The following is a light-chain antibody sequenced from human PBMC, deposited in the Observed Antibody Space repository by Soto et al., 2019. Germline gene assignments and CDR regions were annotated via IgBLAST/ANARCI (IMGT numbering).Light chain of an antibody. Sequence: VLTQPPSASGTPGQRVTISCSGSSSNIGSNTVNWYQQLPGTAPKLLIYSNNQRPSGVPDRFSGSKSGTSASLAISGLQSEDEADYYCAAWDDSLNGPVFGGGTQLTVL. J-gene: IGLJ3*02. V-gene: IGLV1-44*01. CDR2: SNN. CDR1: SSNIGSNT. CDR3: AAWDDSLNGPV.